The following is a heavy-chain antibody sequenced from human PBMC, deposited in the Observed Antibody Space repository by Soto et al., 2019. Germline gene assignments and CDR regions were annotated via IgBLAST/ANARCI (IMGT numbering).Heavy chain of an antibody. D-gene: IGHD4-17*01. V-gene: IGHV4-39*02. CDR1: GGSISSSSYY. Sequence: SETLSLTCTVSGGSISSSSYYWGWIRQPPGKGLEWIGSIYYNGSTYYNPSLKSRVTISVDTSKNQFSLKLSSVTAADTAVYYCARDTVTTWYYYYGMDVWGQGTTVTVSS. CDR3: ARDTVTTWYYYYGMDV. J-gene: IGHJ6*02. CDR2: IYYNGST.